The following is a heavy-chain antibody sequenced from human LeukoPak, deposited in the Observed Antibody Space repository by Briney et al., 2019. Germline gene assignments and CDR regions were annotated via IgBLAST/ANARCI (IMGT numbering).Heavy chain of an antibody. CDR3: AKIHPDDY. D-gene: IGHD5-18*01. J-gene: IGHJ4*02. CDR1: GYTFTGYY. V-gene: IGHV1-2*02. CDR2: INPNSGGT. Sequence: GSVKVSCKASGYTFTGYYMHWVRQAHGQGLEWMGWINPNSGGTNYAQKFQGRVTMTRDTSISTVYMELSRLRSDDTAVYYCAKIHPDDYWGQGTLVTVSS.